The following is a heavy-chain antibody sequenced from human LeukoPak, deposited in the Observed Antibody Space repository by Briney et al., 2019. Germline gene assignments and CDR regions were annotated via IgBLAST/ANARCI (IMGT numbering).Heavy chain of an antibody. CDR2: IKTDGSIT. D-gene: IGHD1-20*01. CDR1: GFTFSDYW. V-gene: IGHV3-74*01. J-gene: IGHJ4*02. CDR3: ARDRESNWYPFLDC. Sequence: GGSLRLSCAASGFTFSDYWIHWVRQAPGKGLVWVSRIKTDGSITNYADSVKGRFSISRDNAKNTLYLQMSSLRAEDTAVYFCARDRESNWYPFLDCWGQGTLVTVSS.